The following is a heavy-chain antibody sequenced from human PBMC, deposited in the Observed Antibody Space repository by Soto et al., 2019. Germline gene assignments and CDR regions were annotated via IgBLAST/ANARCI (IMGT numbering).Heavy chain of an antibody. V-gene: IGHV4-39*01. D-gene: IGHD3-3*01. CDR2: MYYSGST. J-gene: IGHJ6*03. Sequence: QLQLQESGPGLVKPSETLSLSCTVSGDSISTSSSYYWGWIRQPPGKGLEWIANMYYSGSTYYNPSLKSRVTISLETSKNQFSLKLSSVTAADTAVYYCARIKIVGILTYYMDVCGKGTKVTV. CDR3: ARIKIVGILTYYMDV. CDR1: GDSISTSSSYY.